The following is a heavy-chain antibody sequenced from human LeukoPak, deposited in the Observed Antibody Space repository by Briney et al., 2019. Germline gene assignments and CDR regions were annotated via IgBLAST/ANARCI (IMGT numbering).Heavy chain of an antibody. Sequence: PGGSLRLSCAASGFTFSSYSMNWVRQAPGKGLEWVSTISVSGDNTYYADSVKGRVTVSRDNSKNTLYLQTNSLRAEDTAIYYCAKAGGYSYGYYFDYWGQGTLVTVSS. CDR2: ISVSGDNT. J-gene: IGHJ4*02. CDR3: AKAGGYSYGYYFDY. D-gene: IGHD5-18*01. CDR1: GFTFSSYS. V-gene: IGHV3-23*01.